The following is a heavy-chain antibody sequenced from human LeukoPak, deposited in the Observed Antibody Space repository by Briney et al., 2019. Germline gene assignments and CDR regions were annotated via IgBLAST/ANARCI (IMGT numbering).Heavy chain of an antibody. J-gene: IGHJ5*02. CDR2: INPNSGGT. Sequence: ASVKVSCKASGYTFTGYYMHWVRQAPGQGLEWMGWINPNSGGTNYAQKFQGRVTMTRDTSISTAYMELSRLRSDDTAVYYCARDRVSSSAWFGELYWFDPWGQRTLVTVSS. CDR1: GYTFTGYY. CDR3: ARDRVSSSAWFGELYWFDP. D-gene: IGHD3-10*01. V-gene: IGHV1-2*02.